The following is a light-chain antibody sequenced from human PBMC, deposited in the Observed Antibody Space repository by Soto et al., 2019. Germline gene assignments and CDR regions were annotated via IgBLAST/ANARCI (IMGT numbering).Light chain of an antibody. CDR1: QSVSSY. CDR2: DAS. CDR3: QQRSNWPPTWT. Sequence: EIVLSQSPATLSLSPGERATLSCRASQSVSSYLAWYQHKPGQAPRLLIYDASKRATGIPARFSGSGSGTDFTLTTSRLENEDFAVYYCQQRSNWPPTWTFGQGTKVEVK. V-gene: IGKV3-11*01. J-gene: IGKJ1*01.